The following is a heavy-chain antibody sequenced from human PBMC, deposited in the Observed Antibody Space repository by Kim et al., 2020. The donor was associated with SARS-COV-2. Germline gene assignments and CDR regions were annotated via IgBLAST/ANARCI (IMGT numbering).Heavy chain of an antibody. J-gene: IGHJ6*02. CDR3: AKDAFFFMDV. CDR1: GFTFSSRW. D-gene: IGHD3-3*02. Sequence: GGSLRLSCAASGFTFSSRWMDWVRQVPGKGLLCVARISGDGTKTTYADSVKGRFTISRDNAKNKLYLQMNGLRAEDTAIYFCAKDAFFFMDVWGQGTTVTVSS. V-gene: IGHV3-74*01. CDR2: ISGDGTKT.